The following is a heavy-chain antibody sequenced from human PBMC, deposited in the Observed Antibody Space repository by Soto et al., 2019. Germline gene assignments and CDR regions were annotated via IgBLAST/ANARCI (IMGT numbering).Heavy chain of an antibody. CDR1: GFTFSSYA. CDR2: ISGSGGST. Sequence: PGGSLRLSCAASGFTFSSYAMSWVRQAPGKGLEWVSAISGSGGSTYYADSVKGRFTISRDNSKNTLYLQMNSLRAEDTAVYYCAKEVAYDILTGYYKSLTGYFDYWGQGTLVTVSS. V-gene: IGHV3-23*01. D-gene: IGHD3-9*01. J-gene: IGHJ4*02. CDR3: AKEVAYDILTGYYKSLTGYFDY.